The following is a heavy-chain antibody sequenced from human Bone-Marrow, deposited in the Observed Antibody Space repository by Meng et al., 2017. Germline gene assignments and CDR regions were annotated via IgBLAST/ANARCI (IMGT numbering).Heavy chain of an antibody. CDR1: GGSISSYY. V-gene: IGHV4-59*01. CDR2: IYYSGST. CDR3: ARRPAFASDYYYGMDV. J-gene: IGHJ6*02. Sequence: SETLSLTCTVSGGSISSYYWSWIRQPPGKGLEWIGYIYYSGSTNYNPSLKSRVTISVDTSKNQFSLKLSSVAAAATAVYYCARRPAFASDYYYGMDVWGQGTTVTVSS.